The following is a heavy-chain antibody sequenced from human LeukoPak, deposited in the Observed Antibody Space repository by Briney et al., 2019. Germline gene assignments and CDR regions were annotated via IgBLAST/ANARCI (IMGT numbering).Heavy chain of an antibody. CDR1: GFSFNNYA. D-gene: IGHD5-12*01. V-gene: IGHV3-23*01. J-gene: IGHJ4*02. CDR2: IIGSSGST. Sequence: PGGFLRLSCVASGFSFNNYAMNWVRQAPWKGLEWVSLIIGSSGSTFYADSVKGRFTISRDKSKNTLYLQMNSLRAEDTAVYYCAKGAYDYIEIAYFDYWGQGSLVTVSS. CDR3: AKGAYDYIEIAYFDY.